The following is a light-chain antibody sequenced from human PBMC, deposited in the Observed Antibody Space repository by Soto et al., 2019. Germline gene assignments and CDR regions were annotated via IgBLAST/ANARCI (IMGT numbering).Light chain of an antibody. J-gene: IGKJ4*01. Sequence: EIVLTQSPGTLSLSPGERASLSCRASQSVAKNYLAWYQQKPGQALRLLISDASSRATGIPDRFSGSGSGTDFTLTISRLEAEDFAVYFCQHYATSPLTFGGGTKVDI. CDR3: QHYATSPLT. V-gene: IGKV3-20*01. CDR1: QSVAKNY. CDR2: DAS.